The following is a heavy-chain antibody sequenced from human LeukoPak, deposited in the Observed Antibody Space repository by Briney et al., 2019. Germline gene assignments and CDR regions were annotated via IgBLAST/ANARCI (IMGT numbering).Heavy chain of an antibody. CDR3: ARYPRPRSSTSSGAWDY. CDR2: INHSGST. J-gene: IGHJ4*02. CDR1: GGSFSGYY. D-gene: IGHD2-2*01. Sequence: PSETLSLTCAVYGGSFSGYYWSWIRQPPGKGLEWIGEINHSGSTNYNPSLKSRVTISVDTSKNQFSLKLSSVTAADTAVYYCARYPRPRSSTSSGAWDYWGQGTLVTVS. V-gene: IGHV4-34*01.